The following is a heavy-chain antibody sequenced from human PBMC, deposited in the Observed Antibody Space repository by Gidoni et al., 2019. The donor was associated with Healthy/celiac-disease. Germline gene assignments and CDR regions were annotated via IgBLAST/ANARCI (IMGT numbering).Heavy chain of an antibody. CDR1: GGSFSGYD. V-gene: IGHV4-34*01. J-gene: IGHJ4*02. Sequence: QVQLQQWGAGLLKPSENQSLTGAAYGGSFSGYDWSWIRQPPGKGLEWFGEINRSGSTNYIPSLKSRVTISVDTSKNQFSLKLSSVTAADTAVYYCARDVCSGGSCSQRYFDYWGQGTLVTVSS. D-gene: IGHD2-15*01. CDR2: INRSGST. CDR3: ARDVCSGGSCSQRYFDY.